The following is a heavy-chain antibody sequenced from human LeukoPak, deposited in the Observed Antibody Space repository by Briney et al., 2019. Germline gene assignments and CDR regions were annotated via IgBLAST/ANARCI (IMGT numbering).Heavy chain of an antibody. D-gene: IGHD2-21*02. V-gene: IGHV4-30-2*01. CDR2: IYHSGST. CDR3: ARGGDWLFDY. CDR1: GGSISSGGYS. J-gene: IGHJ4*02. Sequence: MASETLSLTCAVSGGSISSGGYSWSWIRQPPGQGLEWIGYIYHSGSTYYNSSLKSRVTISVDRSKYQFSLKLSSVTAADTAVYYCARGGDWLFDYWGQGILVTVSS.